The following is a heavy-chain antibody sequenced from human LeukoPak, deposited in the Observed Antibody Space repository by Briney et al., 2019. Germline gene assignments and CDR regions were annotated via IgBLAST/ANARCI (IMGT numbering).Heavy chain of an antibody. CDR2: IYYSGST. J-gene: IGHJ4*02. CDR1: GGSISSSSYY. V-gene: IGHV4-39*01. D-gene: IGHD4-17*01. Sequence: PSETLSLTCTVSGGSISSSSYYWGWIRQPPGKGLEWIGSIYYSGSTYYNPSLKSRVTISVDTSKNQFSLKLSSVTAADTAVYYCARPRDDYGDYWIDYWGQGTLVTVSS. CDR3: ARPRDDYGDYWIDY.